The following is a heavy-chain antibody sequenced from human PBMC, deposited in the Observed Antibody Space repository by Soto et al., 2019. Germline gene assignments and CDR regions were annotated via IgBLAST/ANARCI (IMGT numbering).Heavy chain of an antibody. J-gene: IGHJ5*02. V-gene: IGHV1-24*01. CDR1: GYSLSELL. CDR2: FDREDGET. CDR3: ATAAVGGVQPP. Sequence: QVQLVQSGAEVKKPGASVKVSCKVSGYSLSELLMHWVRQAPGKGLEWMGGFDREDGETIYAQKFQGRVTMTEDTPTEAAYMELGGLRAEETAVDDCATAAVGGVQPPWGGGTLVTVSS. D-gene: IGHD6-19*01.